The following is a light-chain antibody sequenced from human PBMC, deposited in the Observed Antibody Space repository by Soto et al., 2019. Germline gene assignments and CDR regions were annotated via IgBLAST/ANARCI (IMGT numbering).Light chain of an antibody. CDR1: SSDVGGYNY. Sequence: QSPLTQPRSVSGSPGQSVTISCTATSSDVGGYNYVSWYQPHPGKAPKLMIYDVSKRPSGVPDRFSGPKSGNTASLTISGLQAEDEADYYCCSYAGSYTVVFGGGTKVTVL. CDR3: CSYAGSYTVV. CDR2: DVS. V-gene: IGLV2-11*01. J-gene: IGLJ2*01.